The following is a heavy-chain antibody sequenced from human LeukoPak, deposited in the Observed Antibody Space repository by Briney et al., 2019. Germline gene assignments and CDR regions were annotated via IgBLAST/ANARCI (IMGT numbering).Heavy chain of an antibody. J-gene: IGHJ6*02. D-gene: IGHD4-11*01. CDR3: ARDGSNWSNDYYHGVDV. V-gene: IGHV4-59*02. CDR2: VYYSGSA. CDR1: GDSVTTYY. Sequence: PSETLSLTCTVSGDSVTTYYWSWIRQPPGKGLEWLGYVYYSGSATYNPSLKSRVTISVDTSKNQFSLRLSSVTAADTAVYYCARDGSNWSNDYYHGVDVWGQGTTVTVSS.